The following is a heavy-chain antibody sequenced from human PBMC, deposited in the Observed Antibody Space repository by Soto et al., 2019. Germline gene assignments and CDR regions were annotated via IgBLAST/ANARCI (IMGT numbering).Heavy chain of an antibody. Sequence: QVQLVESGGGVVQPGRSLRLSCAASGFTFSSYGMHWVRQAPGKGLEWVAVIWYDGSNKYYADSVKGRFTISRDNSKNTLYLQMNSLRAKDTAVYYCARDRHDYGDYNWFDPWGQGTLVTVSS. CDR1: GFTFSSYG. D-gene: IGHD4-17*01. CDR2: IWYDGSNK. CDR3: ARDRHDYGDYNWFDP. V-gene: IGHV3-33*01. J-gene: IGHJ5*02.